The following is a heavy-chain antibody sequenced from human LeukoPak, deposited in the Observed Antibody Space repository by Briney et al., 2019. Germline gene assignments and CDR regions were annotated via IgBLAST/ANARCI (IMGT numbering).Heavy chain of an antibody. CDR2: FDPEGGET. D-gene: IGHD3-3*01. CDR1: GYTLTELS. J-gene: IGHJ4*02. V-gene: IGHV1-24*01. CDR3: ATGEWKATWTLDY. Sequence: ASVKVSCKVSGYTLTELSMHWVRQAPGKGLEWVGGFDPEGGETIYAQKFQGRVTITEDTSTDTAYMELSSLRSEDTAVYYCATGEWKATWTLDYWGQGTLVTVSS.